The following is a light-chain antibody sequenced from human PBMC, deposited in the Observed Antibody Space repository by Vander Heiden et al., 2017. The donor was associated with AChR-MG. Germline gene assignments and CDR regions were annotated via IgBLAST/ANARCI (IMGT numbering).Light chain of an antibody. Sequence: EIVLTQSPATLSLSPGERATLSCRASQSVSSYLAWYQQKPGQAPRLLIYDASNRATGIPARFSGSGSGTDFTLTISSLEPEDFAVYYCQQRSNWHPLTWTFGQGTKVEIK. CDR3: QQRSNWHPLTWT. CDR1: QSVSSY. CDR2: DAS. V-gene: IGKV3-11*01. J-gene: IGKJ1*01.